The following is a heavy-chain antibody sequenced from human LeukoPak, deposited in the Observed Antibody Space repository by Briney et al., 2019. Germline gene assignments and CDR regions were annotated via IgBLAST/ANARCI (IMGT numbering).Heavy chain of an antibody. V-gene: IGHV1-3*01. J-gene: IGHJ6*02. CDR1: GYTFTSYG. Sequence: EASVKVSCKASGYTFTSYGISWVRQAPGQGLEWMGWINAGNGNTKYSQKFQGRVTITRDTSASTAYMELSSLRSEDTAVYYCARDDRFGYYDFWSGYQIDYYYSMDVWGQGTTVTVSS. D-gene: IGHD3-3*01. CDR3: ARDDRFGYYDFWSGYQIDYYYSMDV. CDR2: INAGNGNT.